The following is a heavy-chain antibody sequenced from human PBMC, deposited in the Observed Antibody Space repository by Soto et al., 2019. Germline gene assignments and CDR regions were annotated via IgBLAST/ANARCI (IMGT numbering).Heavy chain of an antibody. CDR2: IYWDDDK. J-gene: IGHJ4*02. Sequence: SGPTLVNPTQTLSLTCTFSGFSLTTSGVGVGWIRQPPGKALEWLALIYWDDDKRYSPSLRSRLSITKDTSKNQVVLTMTDMDPVDTATYYCAHSQSRVLRFLEWLFPSFDYWGQGTLVTVSS. CDR3: AHSQSRVLRFLEWLFPSFDY. D-gene: IGHD3-3*01. CDR1: GFSLTTSGVG. V-gene: IGHV2-5*02.